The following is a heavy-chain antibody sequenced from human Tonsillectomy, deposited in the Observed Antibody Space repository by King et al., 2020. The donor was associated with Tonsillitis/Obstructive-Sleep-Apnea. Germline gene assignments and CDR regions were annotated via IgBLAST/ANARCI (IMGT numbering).Heavy chain of an antibody. CDR2: IIPIFGTA. D-gene: IGHD2-2*01. CDR1: GGTFRSYA. Sequence: QLVQSGAEVKKPGSSVKVSCKASGGTFRSYAISWVRQAPGQGLEWMGGIIPIFGTANYAQKFQGRVTITADESTSTAYMELNSLRSEDTAVYYCARGVVQLLYYYYYIDVWDKGTTVTVSS. J-gene: IGHJ6*03. CDR3: ARGVVQLLYYYYYIDV. V-gene: IGHV1-69*01.